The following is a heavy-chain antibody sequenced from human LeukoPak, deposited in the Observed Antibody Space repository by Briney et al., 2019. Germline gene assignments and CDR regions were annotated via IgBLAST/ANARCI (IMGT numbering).Heavy chain of an antibody. CDR1: GGSISSGDYS. CDR3: AGDYGSGSYRFDY. V-gene: IGHV4-30-2*01. Sequence: TSETLSLTCAVSGGSISSGDYSWSWIRQPPGKGLEWIGYIYHSGSTLYNPSLKSRVTISIDRSKNQFSLQLSSVTAADTAVYYCAGDYGSGSYRFDYWGQGTLVTVSS. D-gene: IGHD3-10*01. J-gene: IGHJ4*02. CDR2: IYHSGST.